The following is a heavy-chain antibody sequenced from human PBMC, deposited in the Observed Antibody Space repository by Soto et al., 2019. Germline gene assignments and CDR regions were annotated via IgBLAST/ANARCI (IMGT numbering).Heavy chain of an antibody. CDR2: INSDGSST. J-gene: IGHJ4*02. CDR1: GFTFSGYW. V-gene: IGHV3-74*01. D-gene: IGHD5-12*01. CDR3: ARDFRDGYYFDY. Sequence: GGSLRLSCAASGFTFSGYWMHWVRQAPGKGLVWVSRINSDGSSTSYADSVKGRFTISRDNAKNSLYLQMNSLRAEDTAVYYCARDFRDGYYFDYWGQGTLVTVSS.